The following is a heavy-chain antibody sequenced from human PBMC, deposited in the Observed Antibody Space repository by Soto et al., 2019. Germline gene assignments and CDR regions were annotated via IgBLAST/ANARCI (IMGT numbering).Heavy chain of an antibody. V-gene: IGHV4-59*01. D-gene: IGHD3-22*01. CDR1: CDTSTSYY. Sequence: PSETLSLTCTLSCDTSTSYYWGWIRQAPGKGLEWIGHIHNSGTSTHNPSLNGRVTISIDMSKKQFSLKLTSLTSADTAVYYCARDFYDSVGYTWFDSWSQGTRVTVSS. CDR2: IHNSGTS. J-gene: IGHJ5*01. CDR3: ARDFYDSVGYTWFDS.